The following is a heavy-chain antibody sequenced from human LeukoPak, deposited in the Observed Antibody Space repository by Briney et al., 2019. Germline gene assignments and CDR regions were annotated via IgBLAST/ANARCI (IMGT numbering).Heavy chain of an antibody. V-gene: IGHV4-38-2*02. D-gene: IGHD6-13*01. CDR2: IYHSGIT. J-gene: IGHJ2*01. CDR3: ARVYYSSSYDYWYFDL. Sequence: SETLSLTCTVSGYSIRSGFYWGWIRQPPGKGLEWIGNIYHSGITYYTPSLKSRVTISVDTSKNQFSLKLSSVTAADTAVYYCARVYYSSSYDYWYFDLWGRGTLVTVSS. CDR1: GYSIRSGFY.